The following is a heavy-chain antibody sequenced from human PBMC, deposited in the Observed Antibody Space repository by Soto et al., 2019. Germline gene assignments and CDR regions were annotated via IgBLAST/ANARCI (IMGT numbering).Heavy chain of an antibody. CDR3: TRLDPYSSGYYFDY. Sequence: PGGSLRLSCAASGFTFSGSAMHWVRQASGKGLEWVGRIRSKANSYATAYAASVKGRFAISRDDSKNTAYLQMNSLKTEDTAVYYCTRLDPYSSGYYFDYWGQGTLVTVSS. D-gene: IGHD3-22*01. CDR2: IRSKANSYAT. V-gene: IGHV3-73*01. CDR1: GFTFSGSA. J-gene: IGHJ4*02.